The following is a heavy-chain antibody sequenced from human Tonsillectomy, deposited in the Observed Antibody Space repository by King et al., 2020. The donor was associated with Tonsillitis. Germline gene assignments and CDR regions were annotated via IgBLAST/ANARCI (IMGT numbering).Heavy chain of an antibody. J-gene: IGHJ5*02. Sequence: VQLVESGGGLVQPGGSRRLSCAASGFTFSNYAMNWVRQAPGKGLEWVSVISGSGGSTYYADPVKGRFTVSRDNSKNTLSLQMNSLRAEDTAIYYCAKELTVTGVGNYFDPWGQGTLVTVSS. CDR2: ISGSGGST. D-gene: IGHD4-17*01. V-gene: IGHV3-23*04. CDR1: GFTFSNYA. CDR3: AKELTVTGVGNYFDP.